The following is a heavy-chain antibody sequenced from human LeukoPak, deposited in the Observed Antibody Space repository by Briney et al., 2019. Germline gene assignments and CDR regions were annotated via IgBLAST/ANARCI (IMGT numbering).Heavy chain of an antibody. CDR2: IRYDGSNK. CDR1: GFTFSSYG. CDR3: AKEGYGGVATEAYYFDY. Sequence: PGGSLRLSCAASGFTFSSYGMHWVRQAPGKGLEWVAFIRYDGSNKYYADSVKGRFTISRGNSKNTLYLQMNSLRTEDTALYYCAKEGYGGVATEAYYFDYWGQGTLVTVSS. J-gene: IGHJ4*02. D-gene: IGHD5-12*01. V-gene: IGHV3-30*02.